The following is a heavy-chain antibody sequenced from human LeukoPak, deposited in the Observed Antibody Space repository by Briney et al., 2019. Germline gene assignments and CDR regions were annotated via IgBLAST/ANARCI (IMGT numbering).Heavy chain of an antibody. V-gene: IGHV4-30-4*01. CDR2: IYYSGST. CDR1: GGSISSGDYY. Sequence: SETLSLTCTVSGGSISSGDYYWSWIRQPPGKGLEWIGYIYYSGSTYYNPSLKSRVTISVDTSKNQSSLKLSSVTAADTAVYYCARVNYDSRDFDYWGQGTLVTVSS. CDR3: ARVNYDSRDFDY. D-gene: IGHD3-22*01. J-gene: IGHJ4*02.